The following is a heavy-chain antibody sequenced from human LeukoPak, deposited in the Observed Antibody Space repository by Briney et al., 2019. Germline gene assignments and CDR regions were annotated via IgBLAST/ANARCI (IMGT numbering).Heavy chain of an antibody. CDR3: ARAPSEIGGYYPEYFRH. Sequence: GGSLRLSCAASGFTFSSYWMHWVRQAPGKGLVWVSRIKSDGSTNYADSVKGRFTISRDNAKNTVSLQMNSLRAEDTGVYYCARAPSEIGGYYPEYFRHWGQGTLVTVSS. D-gene: IGHD3-22*01. V-gene: IGHV3-74*01. CDR1: GFTFSSYW. J-gene: IGHJ1*01. CDR2: IKSDGST.